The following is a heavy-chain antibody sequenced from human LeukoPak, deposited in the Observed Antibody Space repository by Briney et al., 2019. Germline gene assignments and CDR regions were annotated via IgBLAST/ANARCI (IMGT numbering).Heavy chain of an antibody. Sequence: SETLSLTCTVSGGSISSYYWSWIRQPPGKGLEWIGYIYYSESTNYNPSLKSRVTISIDTSKNQFSLKLFSITAADTAVYYCARLSYYDSSGSYSLGDYWGQGTLVTVSS. CDR2: IYYSEST. CDR1: GGSISSYY. D-gene: IGHD3-22*01. J-gene: IGHJ4*02. V-gene: IGHV4-59*12. CDR3: ARLSYYDSSGSYSLGDY.